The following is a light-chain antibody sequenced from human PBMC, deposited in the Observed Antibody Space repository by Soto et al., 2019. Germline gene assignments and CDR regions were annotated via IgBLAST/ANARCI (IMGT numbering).Light chain of an antibody. CDR1: QGISNY. CDR3: QQLFSFPPT. CDR2: VAS. Sequence: DIQLTQSPSFLSASVGDRVTITCRASQGISNYLAWYQQTPGKAPNLLIYVASTLQSGVPTRFSGSGSGTEFTLTISSLQPEDLANYYCQQLFSFPPTFGQGTRLEIK. J-gene: IGKJ5*01. V-gene: IGKV1-9*01.